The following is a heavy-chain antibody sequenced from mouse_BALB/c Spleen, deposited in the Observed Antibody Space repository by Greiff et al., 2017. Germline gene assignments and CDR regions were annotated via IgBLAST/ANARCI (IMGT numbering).Heavy chain of an antibody. Sequence: EVKVVESGGDLVKPGGSLKLSCAASGFTFSSYGMSWVRQTPDKRLEWVATISSGGSYTYYPDSVKGRFTISRDNAKNTLYLQMSSLKSEDTAMYYCAREVPYYFDYWGQGTTLTVSS. CDR3: AREVPYYFDY. CDR1: GFTFSSYG. J-gene: IGHJ2*01. V-gene: IGHV5-6*01. CDR2: ISSGGSYT.